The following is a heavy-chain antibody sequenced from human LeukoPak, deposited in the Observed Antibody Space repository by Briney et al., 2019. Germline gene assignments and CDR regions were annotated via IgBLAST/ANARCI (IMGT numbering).Heavy chain of an antibody. V-gene: IGHV1-18*01. J-gene: IGHJ4*02. Sequence: ASVKVSCKASGYTFTSYGISWVRQAPGQGLEWMGWISTYNGNTTYAQKIQGRVTMTTDTSTNTVYTDLRSLRSDDTAVYYCARDLGHCRNVICSSSAYWGRGTLVTVSS. CDR1: GYTFTSYG. CDR3: ARDLGHCRNVICSSSAY. CDR2: ISTYNGNT. D-gene: IGHD1-14*01.